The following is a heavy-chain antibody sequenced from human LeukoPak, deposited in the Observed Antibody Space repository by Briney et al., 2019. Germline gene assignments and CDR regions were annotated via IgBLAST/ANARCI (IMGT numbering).Heavy chain of an antibody. Sequence: GRSLRLSCAASGFSFDDYAMHWVRQVPGKGLEWVSGITWTGGGADYADSVKGRFTISRDNAKDSLYLQMNSLRPEDTALYFCAKADQAMVRGVPYYFEYWGQGTLVTVSS. D-gene: IGHD3-10*01. CDR2: ITWTGGGA. CDR1: GFSFDDYA. V-gene: IGHV3-9*01. J-gene: IGHJ4*02. CDR3: AKADQAMVRGVPYYFEY.